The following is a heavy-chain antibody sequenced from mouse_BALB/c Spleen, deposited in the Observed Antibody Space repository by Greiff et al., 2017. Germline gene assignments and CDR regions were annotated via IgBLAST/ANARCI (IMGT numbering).Heavy chain of an antibody. V-gene: IGHV7-3*02. CDR1: GFTFTDYY. Sequence: EVQVVESGGGLVQPGGSLRLSCATSGFTFTDYYMSWVRQPPGKALEWLGFIRNKANGYTTEYSASVKGRFTISRDNSQSILYLQMNTLRAEDSATYYCARGLYYGSSYDYAMDYWGQGTSVTVSS. CDR3: ARGLYYGSSYDYAMDY. CDR2: IRNKANGYTT. D-gene: IGHD1-1*01. J-gene: IGHJ4*01.